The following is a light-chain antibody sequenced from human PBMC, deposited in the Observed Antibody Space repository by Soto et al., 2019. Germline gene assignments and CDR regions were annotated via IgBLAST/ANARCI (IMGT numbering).Light chain of an antibody. Sequence: EIVLTQSPGTLSLSPGERATLSCRASQSVSSSLAWYQQKPGQAPRLLIHGASSRATGIPDRFSGSGSGTDFTLTISRLEPEDFAVYYCQQYGSSPPITFGGGTKVEIK. CDR3: QQYGSSPPIT. V-gene: IGKV3-20*01. CDR2: GAS. CDR1: QSVSSS. J-gene: IGKJ4*01.